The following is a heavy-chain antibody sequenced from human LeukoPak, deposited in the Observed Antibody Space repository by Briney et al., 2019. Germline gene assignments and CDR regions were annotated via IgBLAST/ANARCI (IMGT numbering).Heavy chain of an antibody. CDR1: GFTFSSYG. Sequence: GGSLRLSCAASGFTFSSYGMHWVRQAPGKGLEWVAVISYDGSNKYYADSVKGRFTISRDNSKNTLYLQMNSLRAEDTAVYYCAKDLGIAVASDYWGQGTLVAVSS. D-gene: IGHD6-19*01. CDR3: AKDLGIAVASDY. CDR2: ISYDGSNK. V-gene: IGHV3-30*18. J-gene: IGHJ4*02.